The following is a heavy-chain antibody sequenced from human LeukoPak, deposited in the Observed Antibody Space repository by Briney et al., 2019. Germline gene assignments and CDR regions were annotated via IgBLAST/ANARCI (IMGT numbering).Heavy chain of an antibody. CDR3: ARDSGYCGGDCYHDY. V-gene: IGHV3-74*01. J-gene: IGHJ4*02. CDR2: INGDGSST. Sequence: PGGSLRLSCAASGLTFSSYWMHWVRQAPGKGLVWVSRINGDGSSTSYADSVKGRFTISRDNAKDTLYLQMNSLRAEDTAVYYCARDSGYCGGDCYHDYWGQGTLVTVSS. D-gene: IGHD2-21*02. CDR1: GLTFSSYW.